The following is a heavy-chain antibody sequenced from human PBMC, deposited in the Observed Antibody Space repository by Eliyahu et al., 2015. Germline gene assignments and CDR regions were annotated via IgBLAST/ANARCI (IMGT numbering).Heavy chain of an antibody. CDR3: AHKGASSSWTVFDY. J-gene: IGHJ4*02. Sequence: QITLKESGPTLVKPTQTLMLTXTFSGFXXXPSXXGVGWVRQPPGKALDWLAVIYWDDDKYYSPSLKSRLTITKDTSKNQVVLTMTNMDPVDTATYYCAHKGASSSWTVFDYWGQGTLVTVSS. CDR1: GFXXXPSXXG. CDR2: IYWDDDK. D-gene: IGHD6-13*01. V-gene: IGHV2-5*02.